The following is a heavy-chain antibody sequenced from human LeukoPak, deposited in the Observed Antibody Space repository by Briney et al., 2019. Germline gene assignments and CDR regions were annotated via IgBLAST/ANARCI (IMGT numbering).Heavy chain of an antibody. CDR3: VRGLA. CDR2: ISGTSSAI. CDR1: GFTFSSYA. V-gene: IGHV3-48*01. J-gene: IGHJ5*02. Sequence: PGGSLRLSCAASGFTFSSYAMNWVRQAPGKGLEWVSYISGTSSAIYYADSVKGRFTISRDNAKNSLYLQMNSLRVEDTAAYYCVRGLAWGQGTLVAVSS.